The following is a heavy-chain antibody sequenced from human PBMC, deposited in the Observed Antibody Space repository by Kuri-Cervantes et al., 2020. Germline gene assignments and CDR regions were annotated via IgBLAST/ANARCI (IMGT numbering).Heavy chain of an antibody. CDR3: TTDQRHYDFWSGYYPDRSY. D-gene: IGHD3-3*01. Sequence: GESLKISCAASGFTFSSYSMNWVRQAPGKGLEWVAVIWYDGSNKYYADSVKGRFTISRDNSKNTLYLQMNSLETEDTAVYYCTTDQRHYDFWSGYYPDRSYWGQGTLVTVSS. V-gene: IGHV3-33*08. CDR1: GFTFSSYS. CDR2: IWYDGSNK. J-gene: IGHJ4*02.